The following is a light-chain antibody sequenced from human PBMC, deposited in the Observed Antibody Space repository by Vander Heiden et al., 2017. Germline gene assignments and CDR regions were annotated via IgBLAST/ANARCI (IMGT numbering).Light chain of an antibody. CDR3: QSYDSSLSAQGV. Sequence: QSVLTQPPSVSGAPGQRVTISCTGSSSNIGAGYDVHWYQQLPGTAPKLLIYGNSNRPSGVPDRFSGSKSGTSDSLAINGLQAEDEADYYCQSYDSSLSAQGVFGGGTKLTVL. V-gene: IGLV1-40*01. J-gene: IGLJ3*02. CDR2: GNS. CDR1: SSNIGAGYD.